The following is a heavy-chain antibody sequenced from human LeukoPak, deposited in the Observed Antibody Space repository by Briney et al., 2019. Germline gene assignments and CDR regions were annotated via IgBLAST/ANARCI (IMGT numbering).Heavy chain of an antibody. J-gene: IGHJ4*02. V-gene: IGHV4-61*08. CDR3: ARASLYCGGDCYSSSY. D-gene: IGHD2-21*02. CDR1: GGSISSDGYY. CDR2: IYYSGGT. Sequence: SETLSLTCIVSGGSISSDGYYWSWIRQPPGKGLEWIGYIYYSGGTNYNPSLKSRVTISVDTSKNQFSLKLSSVTAADTAVYYCARASLYCGGDCYSSSYWGQGTLVTVSS.